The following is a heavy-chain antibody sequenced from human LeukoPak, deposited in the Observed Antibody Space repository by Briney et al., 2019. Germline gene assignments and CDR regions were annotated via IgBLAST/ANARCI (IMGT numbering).Heavy chain of an antibody. Sequence: SETLSLTCTVSGGSISSYYWSWIRQPPGKGLEWIGYIYYSRSTNHNPSLKSRVTISVDTSKNQFSLKLSSVTAADTAVYYCARDGDFWSGYYPDAFDIWGQGTMVTVSS. CDR1: GGSISSYY. V-gene: IGHV4-59*01. CDR2: IYYSRST. J-gene: IGHJ3*02. CDR3: ARDGDFWSGYYPDAFDI. D-gene: IGHD3-3*01.